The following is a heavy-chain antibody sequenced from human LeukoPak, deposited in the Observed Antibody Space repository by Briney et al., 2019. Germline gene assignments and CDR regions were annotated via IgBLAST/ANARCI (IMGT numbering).Heavy chain of an antibody. D-gene: IGHD2-2*01. V-gene: IGHV1-8*02. CDR1: GYTFSSYD. CDR2: MNPDSGNT. CDR3: ARGAWPAVIPTRWFDP. Sequence: ASVKVSCKASGYTFSSYDINWVRQAAGQGLEWMGWMNPDSGNTGYAPKFQGRVTMTRSTSISTDYMELSSLQSEDTAVYYCARGAWPAVIPTRWFDPWGQGTLVTVSS. J-gene: IGHJ5*02.